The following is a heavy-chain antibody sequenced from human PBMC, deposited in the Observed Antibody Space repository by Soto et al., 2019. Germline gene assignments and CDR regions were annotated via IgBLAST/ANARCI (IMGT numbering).Heavy chain of an antibody. J-gene: IGHJ4*02. CDR3: AGSGWGGHPKDY. CDR2: IIPILGIA. V-gene: IGHV1-69*02. Sequence: QVQLVQSGAEVKKPGSSVKVSCKASGGTFSSYTISWVRQAPGQGLEWMGRIIPILGIANYAQKFQGRVTITADKTTSTAYMERSSLRAEDTAVYYYAGSGWGGHPKDYWGQGTLVTVSS. CDR1: GGTFSSYT. D-gene: IGHD1-26*01.